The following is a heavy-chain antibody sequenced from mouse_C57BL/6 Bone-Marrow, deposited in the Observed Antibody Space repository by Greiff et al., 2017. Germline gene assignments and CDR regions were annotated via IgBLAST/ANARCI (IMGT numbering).Heavy chain of an antibody. V-gene: IGHV1-85*01. Sequence: QVQLQQSGPELVKPGASVKLSCKASGYTFTSYDINWVKQRPGQGLEWIGWIYPRDGSTKYNEKFKGKATLTVDTSSSTAYMELHSLTSEDSAVYCCARGYGSSYWYFDVWGTGTTVTVSS. CDR1: GYTFTSYD. J-gene: IGHJ1*03. CDR3: ARGYGSSYWYFDV. CDR2: IYPRDGST. D-gene: IGHD1-1*01.